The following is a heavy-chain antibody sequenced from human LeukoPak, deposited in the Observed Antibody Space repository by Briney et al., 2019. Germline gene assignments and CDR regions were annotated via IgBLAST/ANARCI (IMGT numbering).Heavy chain of an antibody. V-gene: IGHV1-69-2*01. CDR2: VDPEDGET. CDR1: GYTITDYY. CDR3: ATSAAGMMSVDY. J-gene: IGHJ4*02. D-gene: IGHD6-13*01. Sequence: ASVKGSCKVSGYTITDYYMHWVQQAPGKGLEWMGLVDPEDGETIYAEKFQGRVTITADTSTDTAYMELSSLRSEDTAVYYCATSAAGMMSVDYWGQGTLVTVSS.